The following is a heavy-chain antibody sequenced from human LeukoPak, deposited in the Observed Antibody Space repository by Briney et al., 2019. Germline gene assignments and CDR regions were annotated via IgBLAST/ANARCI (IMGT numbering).Heavy chain of an antibody. D-gene: IGHD3-10*01. Sequence: GGSLRLSCAASGFTVSSNYMNCVRQAPGKGLEWVSVIYRGGNTYYADSVKGRFTISRDNSKNTLYLQMNSLRAEDTAVYYCARLWFGELAFDYWGQGTLVTVSS. J-gene: IGHJ4*02. CDR3: ARLWFGELAFDY. CDR1: GFTVSSNY. CDR2: IYRGGNT. V-gene: IGHV3-66*01.